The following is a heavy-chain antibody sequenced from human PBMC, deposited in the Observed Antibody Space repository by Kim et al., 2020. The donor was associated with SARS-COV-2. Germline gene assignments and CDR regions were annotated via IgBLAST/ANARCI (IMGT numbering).Heavy chain of an antibody. J-gene: IGHJ3*02. Sequence: GGSLRLSCAASGFTFSTYGMHWVRQAPGKGLEWVAVIRSSRTSKNYADSVKGRFTISRDNSKNSLYLQMNSLRDEDTAVYYCARVWELYDSSEYYAFDIWGQGTLVTVSS. D-gene: IGHD3-22*01. CDR2: IRSSRTSK. CDR3: ARVWELYDSSEYYAFDI. CDR1: GFTFSTYG. V-gene: IGHV3-48*02.